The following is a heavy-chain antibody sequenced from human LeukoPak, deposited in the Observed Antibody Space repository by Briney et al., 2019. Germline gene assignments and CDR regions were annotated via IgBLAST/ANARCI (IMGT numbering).Heavy chain of an antibody. CDR1: GFMFSSYG. Sequence: PGGSLRLSCVASGFMFSSYGMHWVRQAPGKGLEWVTFIRYDGSNEYYADSVKGRFTISRDNSQDTLSLQMNSLRAEDTAVYYCVKGPYYDYIWGTYRYPDDSFDIWGQGTMATVSS. D-gene: IGHD3-16*02. CDR3: VKGPYYDYIWGTYRYPDDSFDI. V-gene: IGHV3-30*02. CDR2: IRYDGSNE. J-gene: IGHJ3*02.